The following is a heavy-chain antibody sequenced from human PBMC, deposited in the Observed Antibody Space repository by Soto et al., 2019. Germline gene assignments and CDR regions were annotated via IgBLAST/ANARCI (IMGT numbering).Heavy chain of an antibody. CDR1: GFTFSSYW. D-gene: IGHD1-1*01. J-gene: IGHJ3*02. CDR3: ARGATGTTTYAFDI. V-gene: IGHV3-74*01. CDR2: INSDGSSP. Sequence: GALRLSCAASGFTFSSYWMHWVRQAPGKGLVWVSRINSDGSSPSYADSVKGRFTISRDNAKNTLYLQMNSLRAEDTAVYYCARGATGTTTYAFDIRGQGTMVTVSS.